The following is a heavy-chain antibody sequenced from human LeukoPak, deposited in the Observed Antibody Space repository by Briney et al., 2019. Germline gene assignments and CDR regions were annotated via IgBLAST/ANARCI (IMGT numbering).Heavy chain of an antibody. CDR3: AKDSAYSYGYGYYFDY. V-gene: IGHV3-30*18. Sequence: GRSLRLSCAASGFTFSSYGMHWVRQAPGKGLEWVAVISYDGSNKYYADSVKGRFTISRDNSKNTLYQQMNSLRAEDTAVYYCAKDSAYSYGYGYYFDYWGQGTLVTVSS. CDR2: ISYDGSNK. D-gene: IGHD5-18*01. CDR1: GFTFSSYG. J-gene: IGHJ4*02.